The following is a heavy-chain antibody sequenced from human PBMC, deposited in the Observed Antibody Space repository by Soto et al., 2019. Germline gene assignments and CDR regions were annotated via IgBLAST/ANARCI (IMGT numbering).Heavy chain of an antibody. Sequence: SETLSLTCTVSGGSISSYYWSWIRQPPGKVLEWIGYIYYSGSTNYNPSLKSRVTISVDTSKNQSSLKLSSVTAADTAVYYCARDGLSSGWYRSLGYWFDHWGQGTLVTVSS. CDR2: IYYSGST. CDR1: GGSISSYY. CDR3: ARDGLSSGWYRSLGYWFDH. V-gene: IGHV4-59*01. D-gene: IGHD6-19*01. J-gene: IGHJ5*02.